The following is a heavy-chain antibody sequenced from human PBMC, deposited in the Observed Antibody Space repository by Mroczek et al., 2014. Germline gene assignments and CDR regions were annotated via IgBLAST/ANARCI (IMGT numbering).Heavy chain of an antibody. Sequence: ESGGGLVQPGRSLRLSCAASGFTFDDYAMHWVRQAPGKGLEWVSGISWNSGSIGYADSVKGRFTISRDNAKNSLYLQMNSLRAEDTALYYCAKAFFSGATTEGAFDIWGQGTMVTVSS. D-gene: IGHD1-26*01. J-gene: IGHJ3*02. CDR2: ISWNSGSI. CDR1: GFTFDDYA. V-gene: IGHV3-9*01. CDR3: AKAFFSGATTEGAFDI.